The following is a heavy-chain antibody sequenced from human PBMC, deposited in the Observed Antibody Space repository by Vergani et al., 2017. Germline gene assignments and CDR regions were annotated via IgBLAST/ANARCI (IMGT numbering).Heavy chain of an antibody. Sequence: QVHLEQSGTEVKKPGSSVKASCKVSGDIFTNYTVTWVRQAPGQGLEWMGRIIPIIRLATSAQKFQDRVKITGDTSTNTVYMEMNNLGSEDAAVYYCARVSPGDNSGWEPFDYWGQGTLVTVSS. J-gene: IGHJ4*02. CDR1: GDIFTNYT. D-gene: IGHD6-19*01. CDR3: ARVSPGDNSGWEPFDY. V-gene: IGHV1-69*02. CDR2: IIPIIRLA.